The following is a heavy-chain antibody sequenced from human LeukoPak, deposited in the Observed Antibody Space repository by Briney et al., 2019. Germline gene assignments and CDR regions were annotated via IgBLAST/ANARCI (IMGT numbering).Heavy chain of an antibody. D-gene: IGHD3-22*01. J-gene: IGHJ3*02. CDR2: INPNSGGT. V-gene: IGHV1-2*02. Sequence: ASVTVSCKASGYTFTGYYMHWVRQAPGQGLEWMGWINPNSGGTNYAQKLQGRVTMTTDTSTSTAYMELRSLRSEDTAVYYCARDGDDSSGYSLLNDAFDIWGQGTMVTVSS. CDR3: ARDGDDSSGYSLLNDAFDI. CDR1: GYTFTGYY.